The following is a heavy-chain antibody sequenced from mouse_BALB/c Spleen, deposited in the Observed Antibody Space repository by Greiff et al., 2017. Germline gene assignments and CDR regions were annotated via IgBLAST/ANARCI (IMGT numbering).Heavy chain of an antibody. CDR2: ISSGGSYT. Sequence: EVKVVESGGGLVQPGGSLKLSCAASGFTFSSYAMSWVRQSPEKRLEWVAEISSGGSYTYYPDTVTGRFTISRDNAKNTLYLEMSSLRSEDTAMYYCARSPYYYGSSLWYFDVWGAGTTVTVSS. J-gene: IGHJ1*01. D-gene: IGHD1-1*01. CDR1: GFTFSSYA. CDR3: ARSPYYYGSSLWYFDV. V-gene: IGHV5-9-4*01.